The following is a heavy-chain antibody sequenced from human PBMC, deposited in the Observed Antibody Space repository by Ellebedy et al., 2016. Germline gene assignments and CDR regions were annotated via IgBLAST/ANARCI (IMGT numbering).Heavy chain of an antibody. CDR1: GFIFSHYS. J-gene: IGHJ3*02. V-gene: IGHV3-7*01. CDR2: MNHDGSEK. Sequence: GESLKISXAASGFIFSHYSMNWVRQAPGKGLEWVANMNHDGSEKYYVDSVKGRFTISRDNAKNSLYLQMNSLRAEDTAIYYCARGTHLPGLDIWGQGTMVTVSS. CDR3: ARGTHLPGLDI.